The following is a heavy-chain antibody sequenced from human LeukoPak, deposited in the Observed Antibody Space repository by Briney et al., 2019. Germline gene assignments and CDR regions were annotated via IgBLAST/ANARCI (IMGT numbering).Heavy chain of an antibody. CDR2: IYYSGST. CDR1: GGSISSGDYY. CDR3: ARMTYDPHGVDV. D-gene: IGHD5-12*01. Sequence: PSETLSLTCTVSGGSISSGDYYWSWIRQPPGKGLEWIGYIYYSGSTYYNPSLKSRVTISVDTSKNQFSLKLSSVTAADTAVYYCARMTYDPHGVDVWGKGTTVTVSS. J-gene: IGHJ6*04. V-gene: IGHV4-30-4*02.